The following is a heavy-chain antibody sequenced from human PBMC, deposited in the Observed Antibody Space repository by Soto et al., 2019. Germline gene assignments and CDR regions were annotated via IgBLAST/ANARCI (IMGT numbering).Heavy chain of an antibody. D-gene: IGHD2-8*01. CDR1: GFTFISYG. J-gene: IGHJ6*02. Sequence: GGSLRLSCAASGFTFISYGMHWGRQAPGKGLEWVAVISYDGSNKYYADSVKGRFTISRDNSKNTLYLQMNSLRAEDTAVYYCAKDRLDCTNGVCYPDYYYGMDVWGQGTTVTVSS. CDR2: ISYDGSNK. CDR3: AKDRLDCTNGVCYPDYYYGMDV. V-gene: IGHV3-30*18.